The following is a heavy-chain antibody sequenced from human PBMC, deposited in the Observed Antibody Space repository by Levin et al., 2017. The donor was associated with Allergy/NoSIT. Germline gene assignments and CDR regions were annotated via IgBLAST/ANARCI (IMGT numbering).Heavy chain of an antibody. V-gene: IGHV1-69*13. Sequence: PGASVKVSCKASGGTFSSYAISWVRQAPGQGLEWMGGIIPIFGTANYAQKFQGRVTITADESTSTAYMELSSLRSEDTAVYYCARDQKWLLLPSPDYYYGMDVWGQGTTVTVSS. CDR3: ARDQKWLLLPSPDYYYGMDV. J-gene: IGHJ6*02. D-gene: IGHD3-22*01. CDR2: IIPIFGTA. CDR1: GGTFSSYA.